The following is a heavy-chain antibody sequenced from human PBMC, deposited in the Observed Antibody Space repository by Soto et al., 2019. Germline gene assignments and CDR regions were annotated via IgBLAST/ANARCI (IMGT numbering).Heavy chain of an antibody. D-gene: IGHD6-13*01. Sequence: QVELVESGGGVVQPGRSLRLSCAASGFPFSSYGMHWVRQAPGKGLKWVAVISYDGSNQYYADSVKGRFTISRDNSKNTLYLEVNSLRPEDTAVYFCAKSRMGSSWYEGDSWGQGTLVTVSS. CDR1: GFPFSSYG. CDR2: ISYDGSNQ. J-gene: IGHJ4*02. CDR3: AKSRMGSSWYEGDS. V-gene: IGHV3-30*18.